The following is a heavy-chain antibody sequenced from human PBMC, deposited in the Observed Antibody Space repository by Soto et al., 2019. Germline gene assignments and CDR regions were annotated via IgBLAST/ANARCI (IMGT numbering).Heavy chain of an antibody. CDR3: AGGITGSLYYYYGMDA. J-gene: IGHJ6*02. Sequence: GGSLRLSCAASGLTFSSYSMNWVRQAPGKGLEWVSSISSSSSYIYYADSVKGRFTISRDNAKNSLYLQMNSLRAEDTAVYYCAGGITGSLYYYYGMDAWGQGTTVTVSS. D-gene: IGHD1-20*01. CDR2: ISSSSSYI. V-gene: IGHV3-21*01. CDR1: GLTFSSYS.